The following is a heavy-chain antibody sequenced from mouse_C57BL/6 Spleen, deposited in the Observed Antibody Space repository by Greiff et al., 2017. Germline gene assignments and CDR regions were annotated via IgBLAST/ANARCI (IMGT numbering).Heavy chain of an antibody. CDR2: IDPETGGT. Sequence: VQLQQSGAELVRPGASVTLSCKASGYTFTDYEMHWVKQTPVHGLEWIGAIDPETGGTAYNQKFKGKAILTAYKSSSTAYMELLSLTSEDSAVYYCTRHYYDSSSYAMYYWGQGTSVTVSS. CDR3: TRHYYDSSSYAMYY. J-gene: IGHJ4*01. V-gene: IGHV1-15*01. D-gene: IGHD1-1*01. CDR1: GYTFTDYE.